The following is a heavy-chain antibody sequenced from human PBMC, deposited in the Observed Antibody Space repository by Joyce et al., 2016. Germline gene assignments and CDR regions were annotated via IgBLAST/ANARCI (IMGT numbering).Heavy chain of an antibody. CDR3: AKILTATYSSGWFLDY. CDR2: ISYVGIYK. D-gene: IGHD6-25*01. V-gene: IGHV3-30*18. Sequence: QVQLVESGGGVVQPGLTLSNSGVHWVRQAPGKGLEWVAVISYVGIYKYYADSVKGRFTISRDNSKNTVFLEMNSLRAEDTAVYYCAKILTATYSSGWFLDYWGQGTLVTVSS. CDR1: LTLSNSG. J-gene: IGHJ4*02.